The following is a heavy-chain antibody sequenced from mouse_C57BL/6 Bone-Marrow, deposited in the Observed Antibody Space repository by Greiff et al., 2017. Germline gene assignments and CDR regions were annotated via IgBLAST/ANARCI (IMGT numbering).Heavy chain of an antibody. D-gene: IGHD1-1*01. CDR1: GFNIKDYY. CDR3: TRSLIYYGTNY. J-gene: IGHJ2*01. V-gene: IGHV14-2*01. Sequence: EVQLQQSGAELVKPGASVKLSCTASGFNIKDYYIHWVKQRTGQGLEWIGRIDPEDGETKYAPKFQDKVTITAETSYNTAYLQRSLLTSEDTAVYCGTRSLIYYGTNYWGQGTTLTVSS. CDR2: IDPEDGET.